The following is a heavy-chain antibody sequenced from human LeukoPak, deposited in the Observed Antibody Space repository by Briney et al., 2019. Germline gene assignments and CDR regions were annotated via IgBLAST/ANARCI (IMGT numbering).Heavy chain of an antibody. CDR3: ARLRGGAAAGTGGNWFDP. D-gene: IGHD6-13*01. Sequence: GESLKISCKGSGYSFTSYWIGWVRQIPGKGLEWMGIIYPGDSDTRYSPSFQGQVTISADKSISTAYLQWSSLKASDTAMYYCARLRGGAAAGTGGNWFDPWGQGTLVTVSS. V-gene: IGHV5-51*01. CDR1: GYSFTSYW. J-gene: IGHJ5*02. CDR2: IYPGDSDT.